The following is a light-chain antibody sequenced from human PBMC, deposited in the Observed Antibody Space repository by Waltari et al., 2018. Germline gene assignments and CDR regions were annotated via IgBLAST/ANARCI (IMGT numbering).Light chain of an antibody. Sequence: EIVLTQSPGTLSLPPGERVTLSCRASESVSRALAWYQQKPGQAPRLLMYGASTRATGIPDRFSGIGSGTDFSLTISRLEPEDFAVYYCQHYVRLPVTFGQGTKVEIK. J-gene: IGKJ1*01. V-gene: IGKV3-20*01. CDR1: ESVSRA. CDR3: QHYVRLPVT. CDR2: GAS.